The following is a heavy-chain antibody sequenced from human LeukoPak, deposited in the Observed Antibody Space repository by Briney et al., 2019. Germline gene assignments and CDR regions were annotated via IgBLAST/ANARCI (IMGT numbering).Heavy chain of an antibody. V-gene: IGHV5-51*01. J-gene: IGHJ6*02. CDR2: IYPGDSDT. CDR1: GYSFTSYW. Sequence: GESLKISCKGSGYSFTSYWIGWVRQMPGKGLEWMGIIYPGDSDTRYSPSFQGQVTISADKSISTAYLQWSSLEASDTAVYYCARPLRGSFYGMDVWGQGTTVTVSS. CDR3: ARPLRGSFYGMDV.